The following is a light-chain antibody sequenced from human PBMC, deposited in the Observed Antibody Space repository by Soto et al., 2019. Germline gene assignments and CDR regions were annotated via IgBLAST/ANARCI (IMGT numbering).Light chain of an antibody. J-gene: IGKJ2*01. CDR2: GAS. CDR1: QSVSSN. Sequence: EIVMTQSPAALSVSPGXRATPSCRASQSVSSNLAWYHQTPGQAPRLLIYGASTRATGIPDRFSGSGSGTDFTLTISSVQSEDFAVYYCQQYNNWPRTFGQGTKVDIK. CDR3: QQYNNWPRT. V-gene: IGKV3-15*01.